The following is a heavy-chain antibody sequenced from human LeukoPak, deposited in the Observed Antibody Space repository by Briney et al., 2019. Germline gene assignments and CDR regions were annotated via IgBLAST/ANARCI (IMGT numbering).Heavy chain of an antibody. D-gene: IGHD5-18*01. Sequence: RGESLKICCEGSGYSFTSYWISWVRQMPGKGLEWMGRIDPSDSYTNYSPSFQGHVTISADKSISTAYPQWSSLKASDTAMYYCATRGGYSYGHWGQGTLVTVSS. CDR3: ATRGGYSYGH. V-gene: IGHV5-10-1*01. CDR2: IDPSDSYT. J-gene: IGHJ4*02. CDR1: GYSFTSYW.